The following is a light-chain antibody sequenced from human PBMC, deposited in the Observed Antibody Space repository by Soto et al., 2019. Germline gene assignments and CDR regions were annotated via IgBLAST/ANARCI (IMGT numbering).Light chain of an antibody. J-gene: IGLJ1*01. Sequence: QSVLTQPASVSGSPGQSITISCTGTSSDVGGYSYVSWYQQHPGKAPKLMIYDVSNRPSGVSNRFSGSKSGNTASLTISGLQAEDEADYYCSSYTSSSTLEPVFGTGTKVTVL. CDR1: SSDVGGYSY. CDR3: SSYTSSSTLEPV. V-gene: IGLV2-14*01. CDR2: DVS.